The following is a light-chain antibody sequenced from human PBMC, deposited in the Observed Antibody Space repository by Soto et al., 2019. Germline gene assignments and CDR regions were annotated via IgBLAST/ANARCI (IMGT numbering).Light chain of an antibody. CDR3: QQYNSYSLT. Sequence: DIQMTQSPSTLSASVGDRVTITCRASQSISSWLAWYQQKPGKAPKLLIYKASCLESGVPSRFSGSGSGTEFTLTISSLQPDDFATDYCQQYNSYSLTFGGGNKVEIK. CDR1: QSISSW. J-gene: IGKJ4*01. V-gene: IGKV1-5*03. CDR2: KAS.